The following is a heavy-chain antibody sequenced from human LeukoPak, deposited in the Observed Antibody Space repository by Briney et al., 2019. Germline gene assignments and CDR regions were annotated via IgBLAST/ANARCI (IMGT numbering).Heavy chain of an antibody. CDR3: ARTLRYFDWSHDAFDI. V-gene: IGHV1-69*13. CDR2: IIPIFGTA. CDR1: GGTFSSYA. D-gene: IGHD3-9*01. J-gene: IGHJ3*02. Sequence: SVKVSCKASGGTFSSYAISWVRQAPGQGLEWMGGIIPIFGTANYAQKFQGRVTITADESTSTAYMELSSLRSEDTAVYYCARTLRYFDWSHDAFDIWGQGTMVTVSS.